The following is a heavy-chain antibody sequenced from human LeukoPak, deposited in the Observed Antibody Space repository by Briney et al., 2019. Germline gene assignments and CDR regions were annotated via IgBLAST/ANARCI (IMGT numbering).Heavy chain of an antibody. D-gene: IGHD2-2*01. CDR3: ARGLIVVPGTPHTTTLDY. CDR2: ISVDNGNT. J-gene: IGHJ4*02. CDR1: GYTFTNYG. Sequence: ASVKVSCKASGYTFTNYGLSWVRQAPGQGLEWMGWISVDNGNTHYAQKLQGRVTMTTDTSTSTAYMELRSLRSDDTAVYYCARGLIVVPGTPHTTTLDYWGQGTLVTVSS. V-gene: IGHV1-18*01.